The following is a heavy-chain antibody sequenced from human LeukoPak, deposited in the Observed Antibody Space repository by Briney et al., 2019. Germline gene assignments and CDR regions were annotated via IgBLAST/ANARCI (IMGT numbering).Heavy chain of an antibody. V-gene: IGHV3-48*04. CDR3: ARAPVSLSPIMITFGGAPPSDNWFDP. D-gene: IGHD3-16*01. J-gene: IGHJ5*02. Sequence: LAGGSLRLSCAASGFTFSSYSMNWVRQAPGKGLEWVSYISSSSSTIYYADSVKGRFTISRDNAKNSLYLQMNSLRAEDTAVYYCARAPVSLSPIMITFGGAPPSDNWFDPWGQGTLVTVSS. CDR1: GFTFSSYS. CDR2: ISSSSSTI.